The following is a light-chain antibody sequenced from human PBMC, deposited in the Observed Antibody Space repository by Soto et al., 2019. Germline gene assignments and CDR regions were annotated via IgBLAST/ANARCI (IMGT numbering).Light chain of an antibody. CDR3: LSFDSSLSVV. CDR2: GNP. Sequence: QSVLTQPPSVSGAPGQRVTISCTGSSSNIGAGYDVHWYQQLPGRAPKLLTYGNPNRPSGGSDRFSGSKSGTSASLAITGPQAEDEDDYYCLSFDSSLSVVFGGGTKLTVL. CDR1: SSNIGAGYD. V-gene: IGLV1-40*01. J-gene: IGLJ2*01.